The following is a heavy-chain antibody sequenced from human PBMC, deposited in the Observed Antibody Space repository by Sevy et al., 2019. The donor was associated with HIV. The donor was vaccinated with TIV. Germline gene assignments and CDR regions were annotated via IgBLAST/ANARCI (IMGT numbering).Heavy chain of an antibody. Sequence: GGSLRLSCAASGFTFSSYWMHWVRQAPGKGLVWVSRINSDGSSTSYAYSVKGRFTISRDNAKNTLYLQMNSLRAEDTAVYYCARDSYNGGNVFWYFDLWGRGTLVTVSS. CDR1: GFTFSSYW. CDR2: INSDGSST. V-gene: IGHV3-74*01. D-gene: IGHD2-15*01. CDR3: ARDSYNGGNVFWYFDL. J-gene: IGHJ2*01.